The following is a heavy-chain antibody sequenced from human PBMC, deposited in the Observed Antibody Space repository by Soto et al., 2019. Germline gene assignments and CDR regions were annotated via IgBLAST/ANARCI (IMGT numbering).Heavy chain of an antibody. CDR3: VRVPDY. CDR2: IYHSGST. CDR1: GGSISSGGDS. J-gene: IGHJ4*02. Sequence: SETLSLTCAVSGGSISSGGDSWSWIRQPPGKGLDWIGYIYHSGSTYYNPSLKSRVAISVDRSKNQFSLKLSSVTAADTAVYYCVRVPDYWGQGTLVTVSS. V-gene: IGHV4-30-2*01.